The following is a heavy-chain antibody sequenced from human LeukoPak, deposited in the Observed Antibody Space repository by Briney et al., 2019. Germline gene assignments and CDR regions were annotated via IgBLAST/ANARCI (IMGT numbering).Heavy chain of an antibody. J-gene: IGHJ5*02. V-gene: IGHV1-69*13. CDR2: IIPIFGTA. CDR3: AREVLVGATGWFDP. CDR1: GYTFTGYY. D-gene: IGHD1-26*01. Sequence: ASVKVSCKASGYTFTGYYMHWVRQAPGQGLEWMGGIIPIFGTANYAQKFQGRVTITADESTSTAYMELSSLRSEDTAVYYCAREVLVGATGWFDPWGQGTLVTVSS.